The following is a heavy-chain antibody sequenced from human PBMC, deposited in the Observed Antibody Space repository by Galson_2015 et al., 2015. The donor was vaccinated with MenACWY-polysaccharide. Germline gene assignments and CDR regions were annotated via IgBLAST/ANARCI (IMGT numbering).Heavy chain of an antibody. CDR2: INAGNGNT. Sequence: SVKVSCKASGYTFTSYAMHWVRQAPGQRLEWMGWINAGNGNTKYSQKFQGRVTITRDTSASTVYMELSSLRSEDTAVYHCARDWDYYGSGTYYNFDYWGQGTLVTVSS. CDR3: ARDWDYYGSGTYYNFDY. CDR1: GYTFTSYA. D-gene: IGHD3-10*01. J-gene: IGHJ4*02. V-gene: IGHV1-3*01.